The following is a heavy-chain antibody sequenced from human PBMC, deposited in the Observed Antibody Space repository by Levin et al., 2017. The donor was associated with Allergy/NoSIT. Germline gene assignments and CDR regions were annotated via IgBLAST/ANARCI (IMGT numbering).Heavy chain of an antibody. D-gene: IGHD3-22*01. CDR2: IIPTLNIA. Sequence: GASVKVSCKASGGSFSSNPVSWVRQAPGQGLEWMGRIIPTLNIANYAQNFEDRVTITADISTSTAYMEIRSLSSEDTAVYYCARDPYVDDRSWGGDDCWGQGTLVTVSS. V-gene: IGHV1-69*04. CDR3: ARDPYVDDRSWGGDDC. J-gene: IGHJ4*02. CDR1: GGSFSSNP.